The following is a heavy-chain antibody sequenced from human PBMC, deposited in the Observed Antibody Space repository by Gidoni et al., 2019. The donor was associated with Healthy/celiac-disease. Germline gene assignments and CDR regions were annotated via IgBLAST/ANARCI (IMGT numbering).Heavy chain of an antibody. J-gene: IGHJ6*02. CDR2: ISAYNGNT. D-gene: IGHD6-19*01. V-gene: IGHV1-18*01. CDR3: ARPSFEAVAGTHYYYYYGMDV. CDR1: GYTFTSYG. Sequence: QVQLVQSGAEVKKPGASVKVSCKASGYTFTSYGISWVRQAPGQGLEWMGWISAYNGNTNYAQKLQGRVTMTTDTSTSTAYMELRSLRSDDTAVYYCARPSFEAVAGTHYYYYYGMDVWGQGTTVTVSS.